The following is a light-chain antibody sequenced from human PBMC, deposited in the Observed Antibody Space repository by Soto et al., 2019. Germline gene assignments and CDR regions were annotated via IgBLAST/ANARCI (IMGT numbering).Light chain of an antibody. J-gene: IGKJ4*01. CDR2: GAS. V-gene: IGKV3-15*01. CDR1: QSVSSN. Sequence: EILMTQSPATLSVSPGERATLSCRASQSVSSNLAWYQQKPGQAPRLLIYGASTRATGIPAKFSGSGSGTELTLAISSLQPEDFATYYCQQLNKYPSTFGGGTKV. CDR3: QQLNKYPST.